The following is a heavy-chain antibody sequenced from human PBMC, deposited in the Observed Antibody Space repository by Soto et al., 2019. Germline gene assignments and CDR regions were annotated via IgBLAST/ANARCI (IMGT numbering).Heavy chain of an antibody. J-gene: IGHJ4*02. Sequence: QVQLVESGGGVAQPGRSLRLSCAASGFTFSSYGMHWVRQAPGKRLERVAVIRYDGSNKYYADSVKGRFTISRDNSKNTLYLQMDSLRAEDTAVYYCARDSYILTGYYPLDYWGQGTLVTVSS. D-gene: IGHD3-9*01. CDR2: IRYDGSNK. CDR1: GFTFSSYG. V-gene: IGHV3-33*01. CDR3: ARDSYILTGYYPLDY.